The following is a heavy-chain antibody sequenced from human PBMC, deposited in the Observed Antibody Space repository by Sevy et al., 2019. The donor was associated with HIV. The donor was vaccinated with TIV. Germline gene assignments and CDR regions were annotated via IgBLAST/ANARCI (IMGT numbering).Heavy chain of an antibody. D-gene: IGHD3-10*01. CDR2: ISGSGGST. J-gene: IGHJ4*02. V-gene: IGHV3-23*01. Sequence: GGSLRLSCAASGFTFSSYAMSWVRQAPGKGLEWVSAISGSGGSTYYADSVKGRFTISRDNSKNTLYLQMNSLRADDTAVYYCAKDMRFGELLGDYWGQGTLVTVSS. CDR1: GFTFSSYA. CDR3: AKDMRFGELLGDY.